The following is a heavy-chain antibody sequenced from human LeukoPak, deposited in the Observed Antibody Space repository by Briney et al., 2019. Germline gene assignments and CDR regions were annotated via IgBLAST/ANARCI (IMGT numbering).Heavy chain of an antibody. CDR1: GFTFSSYA. J-gene: IGHJ3*02. CDR3: AKGGLAAYYYDSSRAFDI. V-gene: IGHV3-23*01. CDR2: ISGSGGST. Sequence: GGSLRLSCAASGFTFSSYAMSWVRQAPGKGLEWVSAISGSGGSTYYADSVKGRFTISRDNSKNTLYLQMNSPRAEDTAVYYCAKGGLAAYYYDSSRAFDIWGQGTMVTVSS. D-gene: IGHD3-22*01.